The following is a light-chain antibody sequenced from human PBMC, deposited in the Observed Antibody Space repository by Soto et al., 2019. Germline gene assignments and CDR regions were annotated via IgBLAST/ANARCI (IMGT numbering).Light chain of an antibody. Sequence: QSALTQPASVSGSPGQSITISCTGTSSDVGGYNYVSWYQQHPGKAPKLLIYEVSLRPSGVSTRFSGSKSGDTASLTISGLHAEDDADYYCSSYTSSTPLQFGGGTKLTVL. CDR2: EVS. J-gene: IGLJ2*01. CDR1: SSDVGGYNY. CDR3: SSYTSSTPLQ. V-gene: IGLV2-14*01.